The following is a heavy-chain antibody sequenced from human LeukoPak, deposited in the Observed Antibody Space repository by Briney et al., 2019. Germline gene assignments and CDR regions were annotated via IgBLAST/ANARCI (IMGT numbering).Heavy chain of an antibody. D-gene: IGHD6-19*01. CDR1: GGTFSSYA. CDR3: AGYSSGHGYFQH. Sequence: SVKVSCKASGGTFSSYAISWVRQAPGQGLEWMGGIVPIFGTANYAQKFQGRVTITADKSTSTAYMELSSLRSEDTAVYYCAGYSSGHGYFQHWGQGTLVTVSS. J-gene: IGHJ1*01. CDR2: IVPIFGTA. V-gene: IGHV1-69*06.